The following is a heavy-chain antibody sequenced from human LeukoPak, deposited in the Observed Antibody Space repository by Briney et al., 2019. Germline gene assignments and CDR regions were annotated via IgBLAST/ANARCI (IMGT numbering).Heavy chain of an antibody. Sequence: PSETLSLTCAVYGGSFSGYYWSWLRQPPGKGLEWIGEINHSGSTNYNPSLKSRVTISVDTSKNQFSLKLSSVTAADTAVYYCARCGPAYSSSWYNLPSSYSRRPRHFDYWGQGTLVTVSS. CDR3: ARCGPAYSSSWYNLPSSYSRRPRHFDY. CDR1: GGSFSGYY. CDR2: INHSGST. D-gene: IGHD6-13*01. J-gene: IGHJ4*02. V-gene: IGHV4-34*01.